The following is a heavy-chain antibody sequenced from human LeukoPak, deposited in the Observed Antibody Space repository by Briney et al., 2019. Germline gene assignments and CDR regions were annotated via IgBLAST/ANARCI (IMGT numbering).Heavy chain of an antibody. CDR1: GGSISSGGYY. CDR2: IYYSGST. CDR3: ARAQPPAPGTYIGAFDI. J-gene: IGHJ3*02. V-gene: IGHV4-31*03. D-gene: IGHD2-2*01. Sequence: SQTLSLTCTVSGGSISSGGYYWSWIRQHPGKGLEWIGYIYYSGSTYYNPSLKSRVTISVDTSKNQFSLKLSSVTAADTAVYYCARAQPPAPGTYIGAFDIWGQGTMVTVS.